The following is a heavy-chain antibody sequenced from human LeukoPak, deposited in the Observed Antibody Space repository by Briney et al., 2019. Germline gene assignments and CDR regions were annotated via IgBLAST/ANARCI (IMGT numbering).Heavy chain of an antibody. CDR3: ARYTLTTGPAYYYMDV. Sequence: GASVKVSCKASGYTFTGYYMHWVRQAPGQGLEWMGWINPNSGGTNYAQKFQGRVTMTRDTSISTAYMELSRLRSDDTAVYYCARYTLTTGPAYYYMDVWGKGTTVTVSS. V-gene: IGHV1-2*02. CDR2: INPNSGGT. J-gene: IGHJ6*03. D-gene: IGHD4-17*01. CDR1: GYTFTGYY.